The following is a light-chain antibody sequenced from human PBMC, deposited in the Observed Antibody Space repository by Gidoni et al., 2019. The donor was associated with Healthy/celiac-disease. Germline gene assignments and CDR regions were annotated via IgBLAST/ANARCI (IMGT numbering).Light chain of an antibody. V-gene: IGLV2-14*01. J-gene: IGLJ2*01. CDR2: DVT. CDR1: NSDVGAYNY. Sequence: QSALTQPASVSGSPGQSITFSCTGTNSDVGAYNYVSWYQQHPGKAPKLMIYDVTNRPSGVSDRFSGSKSGNTASLTISGLQAEDEADYYCSSYTTSSTLAFGGGTKLTVL. CDR3: SSYTTSSTLA.